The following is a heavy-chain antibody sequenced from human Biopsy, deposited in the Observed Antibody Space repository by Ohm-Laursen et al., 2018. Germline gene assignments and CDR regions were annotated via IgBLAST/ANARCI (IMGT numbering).Heavy chain of an antibody. CDR3: ALQSVAQMKNFDY. CDR2: ISPKSGAT. CDR1: GFSFTGYY. J-gene: IGHJ4*02. Sequence: GASVKVSCKASGFSFTGYYIHWVRQAPGQGLECMGWISPKSGATNYAQKFQGNITMTKNTSMSTAYMEMSRLRSDDTAVYYCALQSVAQMKNFDYWGQGTLVTVSS. V-gene: IGHV1-2*02. D-gene: IGHD6-19*01.